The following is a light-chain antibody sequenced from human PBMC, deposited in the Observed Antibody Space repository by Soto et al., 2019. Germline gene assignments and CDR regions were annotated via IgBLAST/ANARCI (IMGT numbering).Light chain of an antibody. CDR2: AAS. J-gene: IGKJ2*01. Sequence: EIVLTQSPGTLSLSPGERATLSCRASEFLSSSYLVWYQQKPGQAPRRLIYAASRRATGIPDRFSGSGSATEYTLTINTLEPEDFAVYYCQHQGTFGQGTKLEIK. V-gene: IGKV3-20*01. CDR1: EFLSSSY. CDR3: QHQGT.